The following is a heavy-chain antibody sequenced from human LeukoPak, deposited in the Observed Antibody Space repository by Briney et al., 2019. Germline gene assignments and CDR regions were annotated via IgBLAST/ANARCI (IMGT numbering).Heavy chain of an antibody. Sequence: ASVKVSCKASGYTFTSYGISWVRQAPGQGLEWMGWISAYNGNTNYAQKLQGRVTMTTDTSTSTAYMELRSLRSDDTAVYYYARDRARGYSYGFGNDYWGQGTLVTVSS. V-gene: IGHV1-18*01. CDR3: ARDRARGYSYGFGNDY. J-gene: IGHJ4*02. CDR2: ISAYNGNT. D-gene: IGHD5-18*01. CDR1: GYTFTSYG.